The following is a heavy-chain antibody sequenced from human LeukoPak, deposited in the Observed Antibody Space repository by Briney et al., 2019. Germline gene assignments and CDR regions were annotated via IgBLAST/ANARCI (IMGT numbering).Heavy chain of an antibody. J-gene: IGHJ1*01. V-gene: IGHV3-23*01. D-gene: IGHD6-19*01. CDR3: AKGKTVAGVLEY. CDR1: GFTFSDYA. CDR2: ISTRGNT. Sequence: PGGSLRLSCAASGFTFSDYAMSWVRQAPGRGLEWVSAISTRGNTYYTDSVKGRFTISRDITENTLYLQMNTLRVDDTAVYYCAKGKTVAGVLEYWGLGALVTVSS.